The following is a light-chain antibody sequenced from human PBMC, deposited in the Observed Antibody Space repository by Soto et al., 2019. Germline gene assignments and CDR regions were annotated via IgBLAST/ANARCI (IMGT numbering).Light chain of an antibody. Sequence: DIQMTQSPSSLSASVGDRVTITCQASQDISNYLNWYQQKPGKAPKLLIYDASNLKTGVPSRFSGSGSGTDFTCTISSLQPEDIATYYCQQYDNLPFTFGPGTKVDIK. CDR2: DAS. CDR3: QQYDNLPFT. CDR1: QDISNY. J-gene: IGKJ3*01. V-gene: IGKV1-33*01.